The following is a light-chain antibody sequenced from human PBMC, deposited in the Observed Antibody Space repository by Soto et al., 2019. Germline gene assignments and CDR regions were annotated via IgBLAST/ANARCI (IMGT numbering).Light chain of an antibody. CDR3: QQYNNWWT. CDR2: GAS. V-gene: IGKV3-15*01. Sequence: VVMTQSPATLSVSPGERATLSCRASQNVSIGLAWYQQKPGQAPRLLIFGASTRATGIPARFSGSGSGTEFTLTINSLRSEDFAVYYCQQYNNWWTFGQGTKVEIK. CDR1: QNVSIG. J-gene: IGKJ1*01.